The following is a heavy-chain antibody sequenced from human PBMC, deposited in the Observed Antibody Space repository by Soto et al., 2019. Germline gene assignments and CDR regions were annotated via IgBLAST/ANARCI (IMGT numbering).Heavy chain of an antibody. V-gene: IGHV1-2*04. CDR2: INPNSGGT. J-gene: IGHJ3*02. CDR1: GYTFTGYY. Sequence: GASVKVSCKASGYTFTGYYMHWVRQAPGQGLEWMGWINPNSGGTNYAQKFQGWVTMTRDTSISTAYMELSRLRSDDTAVYYCARSRDQTGTIFGVVITPSPALNDAFDIWGQGTMVTVSS. D-gene: IGHD3-3*01. CDR3: ARSRDQTGTIFGVVITPSPALNDAFDI.